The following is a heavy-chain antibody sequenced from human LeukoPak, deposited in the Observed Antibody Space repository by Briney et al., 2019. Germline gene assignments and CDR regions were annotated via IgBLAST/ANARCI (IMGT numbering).Heavy chain of an antibody. CDR3: AREGTPDVGNAFDI. CDR1: GFTVSSNY. D-gene: IGHD7-27*01. CDR2: IYSGGST. Sequence: PGGSLRLSCAASGFTVSSNYMSWVRQAPGKGLEWVSVIYSGGSTYYADSVKGRFTISRDNSKNTLYLQMNSLRAEDTAVYYCAREGTPDVGNAFDIWGQGTMVTVSS. J-gene: IGHJ3*02. V-gene: IGHV3-53*01.